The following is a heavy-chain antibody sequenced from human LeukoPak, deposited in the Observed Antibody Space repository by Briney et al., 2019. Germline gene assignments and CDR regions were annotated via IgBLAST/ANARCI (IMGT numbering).Heavy chain of an antibody. CDR3: AKSNGYGLIDI. CDR1: GSSISSYY. V-gene: IGHV4-4*07. Sequence: PSETLSLTCTVSGSSISSYYWSWIRQPAGKGLEWIGRIYTSGSTNYNPSLKSRVSMSVDTSKNQFSLKLRSVTAADTAVYYCAKSNGYGLIDIWGQGTMVTVSS. D-gene: IGHD3-22*01. J-gene: IGHJ3*02. CDR2: IYTSGST.